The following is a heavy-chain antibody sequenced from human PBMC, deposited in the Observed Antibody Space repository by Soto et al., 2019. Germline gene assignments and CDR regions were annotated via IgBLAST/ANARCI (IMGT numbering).Heavy chain of an antibody. D-gene: IGHD3-3*01. CDR3: ARDNRRLWIGYYRRYAYYGMDV. CDR1: GFSFSDYY. Sequence: HVQLVESGGGLVEPGGSLRLSCAASGFSFSDYYVNWIRQAPGKGLEWISYTGRSLYPIYYADSVKGRFSISRDSAKNSVFLPMNSIRVEDTAVYYCARDNRRLWIGYYRRYAYYGMDVWGRGTTVIVSS. CDR2: TGRSLYPI. J-gene: IGHJ6*02. V-gene: IGHV3-11*01.